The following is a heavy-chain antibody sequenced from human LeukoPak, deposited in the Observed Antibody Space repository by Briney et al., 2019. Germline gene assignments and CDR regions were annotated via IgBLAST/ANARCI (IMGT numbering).Heavy chain of an antibody. J-gene: IGHJ4*02. Sequence: ASVKVSCKASGGTFSSYAISWVRQAPGQGLEWMGWINPNSGGTNYAQKFQGRVTMTRDTSISTAYMELSRLRSDDTAVYYCARTDSSGYYFGELDYWGQGTLVTVSS. CDR2: INPNSGGT. CDR3: ARTDSSGYYFGELDY. CDR1: GGTFSSYA. V-gene: IGHV1-2*02. D-gene: IGHD3-22*01.